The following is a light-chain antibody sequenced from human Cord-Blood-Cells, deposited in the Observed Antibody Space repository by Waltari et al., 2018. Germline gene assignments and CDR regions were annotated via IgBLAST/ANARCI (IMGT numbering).Light chain of an antibody. CDR2: EVS. CDR1: SSDVWSYNL. Sequence: QSALTQPASVSGSPGQSITIPCTGTSSDVWSYNLVSWYQQHPDKAPKLMIYEVSKRPSGVSNRFSGSKSGNTASLTISGLQAEDEADYYCCSYAGSSTYVFGTGTKVTVL. J-gene: IGLJ1*01. CDR3: CSYAGSSTYV. V-gene: IGLV2-23*02.